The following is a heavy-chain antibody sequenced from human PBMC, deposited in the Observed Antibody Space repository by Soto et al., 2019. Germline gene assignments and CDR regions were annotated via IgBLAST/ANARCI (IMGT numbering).Heavy chain of an antibody. Sequence: EVQLVESEGGLVQPGGSLRLSCVASEFTFSSYEMNWVRQAPGKGLEWVSYISSSGTTIYYTDSVKGRFTISRDNAKKSLYLQMNSLRAEDTAVYYCVRFGGAAAGPGDYWGQGTLVTVSS. J-gene: IGHJ4*02. CDR2: ISSSGTTI. V-gene: IGHV3-48*03. CDR3: VRFGGAAAGPGDY. CDR1: EFTFSSYE. D-gene: IGHD6-13*01.